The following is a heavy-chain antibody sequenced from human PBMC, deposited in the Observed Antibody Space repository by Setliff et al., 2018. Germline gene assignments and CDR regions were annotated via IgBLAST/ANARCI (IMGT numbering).Heavy chain of an antibody. CDR1: GDSISSGIYH. V-gene: IGHV4-61*02. Sequence: SETLSLTCTVSGDSISSGIYHWSWIRQSAGKGLEWIGRVYVSTGSTNYSPSLKSGVRISVDRPKNQFSLNLTSVTAADTAVYYCARAGFELGQYNWFVPWGRGTLVSVSS. J-gene: IGHJ5*02. CDR3: ARAGFELGQYNWFVP. D-gene: IGHD3-3*02. CDR2: VYVSTGST.